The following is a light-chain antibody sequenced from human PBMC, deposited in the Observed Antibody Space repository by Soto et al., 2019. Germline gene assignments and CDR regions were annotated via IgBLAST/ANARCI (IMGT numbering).Light chain of an antibody. CDR2: GAS. J-gene: IGKJ1*01. V-gene: IGKV3-15*01. CDR1: QSVSSN. Sequence: EIVLTQSPATLSVSPVERATLSFRASQSVSSNLAWYQQKPGQAPRLLIYGASTRATGIPARFSGSGSGTEFTLTISSLQSEDFAVYYCQQYNNWPRKFGQGNKGDIK. CDR3: QQYNNWPRK.